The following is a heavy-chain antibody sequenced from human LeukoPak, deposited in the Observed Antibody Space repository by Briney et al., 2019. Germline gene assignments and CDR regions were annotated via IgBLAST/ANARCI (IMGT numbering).Heavy chain of an antibody. CDR1: GFTFSSYS. J-gene: IGHJ6*03. V-gene: IGHV3-21*01. Sequence: GGSLRLSCAVSGFTFSSYSLNWVRLAPGKGLEWVSSISSSSTYIYYADSVKGRFTISRDNAKNSLFLQMNSLRAEDTAVYYCALNYYGSGSYYNHYYYYYMDVWGKGTTVTVSS. CDR3: ALNYYGSGSYYNHYYYYYMDV. CDR2: ISSSSTYI. D-gene: IGHD3-10*01.